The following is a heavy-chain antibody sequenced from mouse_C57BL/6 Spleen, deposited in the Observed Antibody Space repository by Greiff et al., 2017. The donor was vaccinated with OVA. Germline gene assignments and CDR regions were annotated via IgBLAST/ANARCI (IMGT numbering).Heavy chain of an antibody. V-gene: IGHV1-82*01. D-gene: IGHD2-5*01. CDR2: IYPGDGDT. CDR1: GYAFSSSW. CDR3: ARSGSNYEMDY. Sequence: LQESGPELVKPGASVKISCKASGYAFSSSWMNWVKQRPGKGLEWIGRIYPGDGDTNYNGKFKGKATLTADKSSSTAYMQLSSLTSEDSAVYFCARSGSNYEMDYWGQGTSVTVSS. J-gene: IGHJ4*01.